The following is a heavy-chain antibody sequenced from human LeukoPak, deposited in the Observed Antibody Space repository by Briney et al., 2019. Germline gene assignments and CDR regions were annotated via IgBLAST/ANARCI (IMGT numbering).Heavy chain of an antibody. Sequence: GGSLRLSCAASGFTFSSYSMNWVRQAPGKGLEWVSSISSSSSYIYYADSVKGRFTISRDNAKNSLYLQMNSLRAEDTAVYYCARAHFWDYYYGMDVWGQGTTVTVSS. D-gene: IGHD3-16*01. CDR3: ARAHFWDYYYGMDV. CDR1: GFTFSSYS. V-gene: IGHV3-21*04. J-gene: IGHJ6*02. CDR2: ISSSSSYI.